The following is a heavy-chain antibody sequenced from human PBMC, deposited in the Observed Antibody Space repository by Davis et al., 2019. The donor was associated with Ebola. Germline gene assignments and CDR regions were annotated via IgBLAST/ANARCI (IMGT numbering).Heavy chain of an antibody. D-gene: IGHD3-10*01. V-gene: IGHV3-7*01. Sequence: GESLKISCAASGFTFSSYWMSWVRQAPGKGLEWVANIKQDGSEKYYVDSVKGRFTISRDNSKNTLYLQMNSLRAEDTAVYYCAKVGGSSGFQDYWGQGTLVTVSS. CDR1: GFTFSSYW. CDR2: IKQDGSEK. J-gene: IGHJ4*02. CDR3: AKVGGSSGFQDY.